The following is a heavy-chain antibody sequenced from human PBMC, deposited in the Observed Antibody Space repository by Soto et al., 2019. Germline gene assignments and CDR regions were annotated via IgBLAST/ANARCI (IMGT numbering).Heavy chain of an antibody. Sequence: DVQLLESGGGLVQPEGSLRLSCAASGFTFSSYAMGWVRQGPGKGLEWVAVVSIGGSTHYADSVRGRFTIPRDNSKNTLSLQMNSLPAGDTAVYFCEKRRGAGGHFDYWGQGALVTVSS. CDR2: VSIGGST. CDR1: GFTFSSYA. D-gene: IGHD2-15*01. V-gene: IGHV3-23*01. CDR3: EKRRGAGGHFDY. J-gene: IGHJ4*02.